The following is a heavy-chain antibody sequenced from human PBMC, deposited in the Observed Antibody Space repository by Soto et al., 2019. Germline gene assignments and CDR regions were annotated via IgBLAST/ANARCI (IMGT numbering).Heavy chain of an antibody. V-gene: IGHV1-69*08. CDR2: IIPIIGII. CDR3: AGDPDSHYNDSHASSYP. J-gene: IGHJ5*02. CDR1: GGTFSTYT. Sequence: QVQLVQSGAEVKKPGSSVKVSCKASGGTFSTYTITWVRQAPGQGLEWLGRIIPIIGIINDAQKFQGRVTSSADKFKGTAYMELTGLRSDDTAVYYCAGDPDSHYNDSHASSYPWGQGTLVTVSS. D-gene: IGHD4-4*01.